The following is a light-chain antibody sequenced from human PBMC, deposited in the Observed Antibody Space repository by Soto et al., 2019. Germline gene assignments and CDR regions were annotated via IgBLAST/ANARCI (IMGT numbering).Light chain of an antibody. CDR3: SSYAGSNNFVV. V-gene: IGLV2-8*01. CDR1: SSDVGGYNY. Sequence: QSVLTHPPSASGSPGQSVTISCTGTSSDVGGYNYVSWYQQHPGKAPKLMIYEVSKRPSGVPDRFSGSKSGNTASLTVSGLQAEDEADYFCSSYAGSNNFVVFGGGTKLTVL. CDR2: EVS. J-gene: IGLJ2*01.